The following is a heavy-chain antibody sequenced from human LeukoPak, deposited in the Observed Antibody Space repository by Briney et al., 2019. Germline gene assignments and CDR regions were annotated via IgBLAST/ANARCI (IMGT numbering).Heavy chain of an antibody. D-gene: IGHD1-26*01. Sequence: GGSLRLSCAASGFTFSSYSMNWVRQAPGKGLEWVSSISSSSSYIYYADSVKGRFTISRDNAKNSLYLQMNSLRAEDTAVYYCAASLVEYYYYKDVWGKGTTVTVSS. CDR1: GFTFSSYS. CDR3: AASLVEYYYYKDV. J-gene: IGHJ6*03. CDR2: ISSSSSYI. V-gene: IGHV3-21*01.